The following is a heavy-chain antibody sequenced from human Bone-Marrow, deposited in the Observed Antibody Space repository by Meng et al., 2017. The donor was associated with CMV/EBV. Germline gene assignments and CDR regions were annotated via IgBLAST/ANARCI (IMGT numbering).Heavy chain of an antibody. D-gene: IGHD5-18*01. Sequence: TCKGAGGSIGSGGYYGSWIRQDPGKGLECIGSIYYTGSTHYHPSFKSRILISLDTSNNQISLTMSSVTAADTAVYYCATAGYSHPGYWGQGTLVTVSS. CDR3: ATAGYSHPGY. V-gene: IGHV4-31*03. CDR2: IYYTGST. J-gene: IGHJ4*02. CDR1: GGSIGSGGYY.